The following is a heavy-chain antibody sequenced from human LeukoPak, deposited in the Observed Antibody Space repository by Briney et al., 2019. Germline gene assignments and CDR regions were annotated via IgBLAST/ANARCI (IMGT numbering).Heavy chain of an antibody. D-gene: IGHD6-13*01. V-gene: IGHV3-9*03. CDR2: ISWNSGNI. CDR1: GFTFSSYA. J-gene: IGHJ4*02. CDR3: GRDKYTSSWSDLDY. Sequence: GGSLRLSCAASGFTFSSYAMSWVRQAPGKGLEWVSGISWNSGNIGYADSVKGRFTISRDNAKNSLFLQMNSLRAEDMALYYCGRDKYTSSWSDLDYWGQGTLVTVSS.